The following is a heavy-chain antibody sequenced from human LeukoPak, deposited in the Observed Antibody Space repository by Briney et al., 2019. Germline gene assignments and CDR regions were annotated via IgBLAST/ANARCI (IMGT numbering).Heavy chain of an antibody. Sequence: GGSLRLSCATSGFTFDDSDMSWVRQAPGKGLVWVSGINWNGGSTGYADSVKGRFTISRDNAKNFLYLQMNSLRAEDTAVYYCAELGITMIGGVWGKGTTVTISS. J-gene: IGHJ6*04. CDR2: INWNGGST. D-gene: IGHD3-10*02. CDR3: AELGITMIGGV. CDR1: GFTFDDSD. V-gene: IGHV3-20*04.